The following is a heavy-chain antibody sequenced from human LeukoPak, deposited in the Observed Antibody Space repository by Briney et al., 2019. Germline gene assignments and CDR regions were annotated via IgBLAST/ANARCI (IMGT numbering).Heavy chain of an antibody. Sequence: SETLSLTCTVSGGSISSYYWSWLRQPPGKGLEWIGYIYYCRSTDYNPSLKSRVSMSLDTSKNQFSLNLNSVTAADTAVYYCARAVITFGAAVAKGFDCWGQGTLVTVSS. CDR2: IYYCRST. CDR3: ARAVITFGAAVAKGFDC. D-gene: IGHD3-16*01. CDR1: GGSISSYY. J-gene: IGHJ4*02. V-gene: IGHV4-59*01.